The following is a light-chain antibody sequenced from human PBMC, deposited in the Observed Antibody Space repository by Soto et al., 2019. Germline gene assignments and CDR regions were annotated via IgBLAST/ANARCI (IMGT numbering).Light chain of an antibody. CDR2: GAS. CDR1: QSVSLY. Sequence: EIVMTQSPDTLSVSPGERVTLSCRASQSVSLYLAWYQQRPGQAPRPLIYGASTRATGIPARFSASGSGTEFTLTINSLQSEDFAVYYCQQYNYWPLTFGGGTRVEI. V-gene: IGKV3-15*01. CDR3: QQYNYWPLT. J-gene: IGKJ4*01.